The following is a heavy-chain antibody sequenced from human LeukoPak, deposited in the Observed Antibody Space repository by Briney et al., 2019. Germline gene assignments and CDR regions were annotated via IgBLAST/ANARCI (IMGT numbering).Heavy chain of an antibody. D-gene: IGHD6-13*01. J-gene: IGHJ5*02. V-gene: IGHV5-51*01. CDR3: ARLVAAAGNSGSDRFDP. CDR2: IYPGDSDT. CDR1: GYSFTSYW. Sequence: GESLKISCKGSGYSFTSYWIGWVRQMPGKGLEWMGIIYPGDSDTRYSPSFQGQVTISADKSISTAYLQWSSLKAAGTAMYYFARLVAAAGNSGSDRFDPWGQGTLVTVSS.